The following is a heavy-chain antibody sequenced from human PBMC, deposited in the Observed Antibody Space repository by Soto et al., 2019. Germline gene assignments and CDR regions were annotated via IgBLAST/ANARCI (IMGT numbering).Heavy chain of an antibody. V-gene: IGHV1-2*04. CDR3: ARAPYCSGGSCYLLDYGMDV. J-gene: IGHJ6*02. Sequence: ASVKVSCKASGYTFTGYYIHWVRQAPGEGLEWVGWINPNSGGTNYAQKFQGWVTMTRDTSISTAYMELSRLRSDDTAVYYCARAPYCSGGSCYLLDYGMDVWGQGTTVTVSS. D-gene: IGHD2-15*01. CDR2: INPNSGGT. CDR1: GYTFTGYY.